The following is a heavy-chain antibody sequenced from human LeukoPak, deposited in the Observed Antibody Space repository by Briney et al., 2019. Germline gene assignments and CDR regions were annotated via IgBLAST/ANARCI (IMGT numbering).Heavy chain of an antibody. D-gene: IGHD4-17*01. J-gene: IGHJ6*03. Sequence: ASVKVSCKASGYTFTSYDINWVRQATGQGLEWMGWMNPNSGNTGYAQKFQGRVTMTRNTSISTAYMERSSLRSEDTAVYYCARDDYGDYRGPYYYYYMDVWGKGTTVTVSS. CDR3: ARDDYGDYRGPYYYYYMDV. CDR1: GYTFTSYD. CDR2: MNPNSGNT. V-gene: IGHV1-8*01.